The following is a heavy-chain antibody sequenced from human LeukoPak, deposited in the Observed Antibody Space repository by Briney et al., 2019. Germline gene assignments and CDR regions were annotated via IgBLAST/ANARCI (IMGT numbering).Heavy chain of an antibody. Sequence: KPGESLKISCKGSGYSFTSYWIGWVRQMPGKGLEWMGIIYPGDSDTRYSPSFQGQVTISADKSISTAYLQWSSLKASDTAMYYCARHTGGWWRGDYYYYMDVWGKGTTVTVSS. V-gene: IGHV5-51*01. D-gene: IGHD2-15*01. CDR1: GYSFTSYW. CDR2: IYPGDSDT. CDR3: ARHTGGWWRGDYYYYMDV. J-gene: IGHJ6*03.